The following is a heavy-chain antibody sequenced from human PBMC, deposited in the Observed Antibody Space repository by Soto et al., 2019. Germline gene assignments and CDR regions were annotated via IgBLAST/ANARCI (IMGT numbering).Heavy chain of an antibody. D-gene: IGHD3-22*01. CDR2: IRRHKSVT. V-gene: IGHV3-48*01. J-gene: IGHJ5*02. CDR3: GKVAYSGYYTVDR. CDR1: GLTLSTSS. Sequence: EVQLVESGGMLVQPGGSLRLSCAASGLTLSTSSMNWVRQAPGKGLEWIAYIRRHKSVTAYADSVKGRFTMSRDSAKNSMYLQKHSLSAEDTSVYWCGKVAYSGYYTVDRWGQGTLVTVSS.